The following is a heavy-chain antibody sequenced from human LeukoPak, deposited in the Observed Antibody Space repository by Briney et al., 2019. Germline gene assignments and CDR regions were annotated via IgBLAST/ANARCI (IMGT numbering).Heavy chain of an antibody. CDR1: GFTYSSYI. D-gene: IGHD3-16*02. V-gene: IGHV3-21*01. CDR3: AKEERNYHLRYFDC. J-gene: IGHJ2*01. CDR2: ISTTSTYK. Sequence: GGSLRLSCAASGFTYSSYIMNWVRQAPGQGLEWVSSISTTSTYKHHANSVKGRFNIPRHNAKHSLHLQMDNLRAEDTAVYYCAKEERNYHLRYFDCWGRGTLVTVS.